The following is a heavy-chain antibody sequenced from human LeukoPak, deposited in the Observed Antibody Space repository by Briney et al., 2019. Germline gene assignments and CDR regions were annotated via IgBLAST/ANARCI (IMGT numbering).Heavy chain of an antibody. Sequence: GGSLRLSCVASGFTFDDYAMHWVRQAPGKGLEWVSSINWNSDSIGYVDSVKGRFTISRDNAKNSLYLQMNSLRTEDTAFYYCGKGYCGSNSCPVDLWGQGSLVTVSS. V-gene: IGHV3-9*01. CDR2: INWNSDSI. J-gene: IGHJ5*02. CDR1: GFTFDDYA. D-gene: IGHD2-2*01. CDR3: GKGYCGSNSCPVDL.